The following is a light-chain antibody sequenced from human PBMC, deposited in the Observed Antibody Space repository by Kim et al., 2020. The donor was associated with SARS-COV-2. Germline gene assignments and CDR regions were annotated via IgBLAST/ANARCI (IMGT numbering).Light chain of an antibody. CDR3: QAWDSSTGV. Sequence: SGSPVQTASNTCSGDRLGVKYACWYQQKPGQSPVLVIYQGSKRPSGIPGRFSGSNSGNTATLTISGTQAMDEADYYCQAWDSSTGVFGTGTKVTVL. CDR2: QGS. V-gene: IGLV3-1*01. J-gene: IGLJ1*01. CDR1: RLGVKY.